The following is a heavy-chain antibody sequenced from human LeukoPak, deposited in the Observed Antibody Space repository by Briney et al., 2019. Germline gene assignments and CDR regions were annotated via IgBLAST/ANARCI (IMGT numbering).Heavy chain of an antibody. V-gene: IGHV4-34*01. J-gene: IGHJ4*02. Sequence: SETLSLTCAVYGGSFSGYYRSWIRQPPGKGLEWIGEINHSGSTNYNPSLKSRVTISVDTSKNQFSLKLSSVTAADTAVYYCARLVLSFDYWGQGTLVTVSS. CDR1: GGSFSGYY. D-gene: IGHD6-19*01. CDR2: INHSGST. CDR3: ARLVLSFDY.